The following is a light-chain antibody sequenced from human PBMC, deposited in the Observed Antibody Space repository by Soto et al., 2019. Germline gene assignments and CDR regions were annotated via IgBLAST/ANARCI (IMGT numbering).Light chain of an antibody. CDR2: GAF. CDR3: QQGYSTPYT. V-gene: IGKV1-39*01. J-gene: IGKJ2*01. CDR1: QSITTY. Sequence: QMTQSPSSLSVSVGDRVTITCRASQSITTYLNWYQQKPGKAPKVLIYGAFNLESGVPSRFSGSASGTDVTLAISSLQPEDFATYYCQQGYSTPYTFGQGTKLEI.